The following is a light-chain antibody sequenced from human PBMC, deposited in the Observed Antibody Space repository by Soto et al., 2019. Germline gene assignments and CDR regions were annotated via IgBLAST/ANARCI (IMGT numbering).Light chain of an antibody. J-gene: IGLJ1*01. V-gene: IGLV2-11*01. CDR1: SSDVGRYDY. CDR3: CSFAGSYSYV. Sequence: QAVVTQPRSVSASPGQSVTISCTGTSSDVGRYDYVSWYQQHPGKAHKLIVYDVTERPSGVPDRFSGSKSGNTASLTISGLQAEDEADYSCCSFAGSYSYVFGTATKLTVL. CDR2: DVT.